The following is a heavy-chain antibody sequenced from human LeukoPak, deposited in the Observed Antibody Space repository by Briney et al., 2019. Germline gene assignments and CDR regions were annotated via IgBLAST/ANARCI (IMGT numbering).Heavy chain of an antibody. CDR1: GGSFSGYY. V-gene: IGHV4-34*01. J-gene: IGHJ4*02. CDR3: ARVYGDPRGEDY. Sequence: PSETLSLTCAVYGGSFSGYYWSWIRQPPGKVLEWIGEINHSGSTNYNPSLKSRVTISVDTSKNQFSLKLSSVTAADTAVYYCARVYGDPRGEDYWGQGTLVTVSS. D-gene: IGHD4-17*01. CDR2: INHSGST.